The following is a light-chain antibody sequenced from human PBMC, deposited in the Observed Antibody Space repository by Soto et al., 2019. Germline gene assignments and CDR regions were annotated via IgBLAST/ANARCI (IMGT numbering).Light chain of an antibody. CDR2: GNN. V-gene: IGLV1-44*01. CDR3: AGWDDSLNGWV. Sequence: QSALTQPPSASGTPGQRVTISCSGSSSNIGSNTVNWYQQLPGTAPKLLMYGNNQRPSGVPDRFSGSKSGTSASLAISGLQSDDEADYYCAGWDDSLNGWVFGGGTKLPVL. J-gene: IGLJ2*01. CDR1: SSNIGSNT.